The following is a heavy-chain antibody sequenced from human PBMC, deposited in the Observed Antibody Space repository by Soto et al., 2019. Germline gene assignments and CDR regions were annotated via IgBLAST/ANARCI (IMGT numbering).Heavy chain of an antibody. V-gene: IGHV3-30-3*01. J-gene: IGHJ6*02. Sequence: QTXVSLRLSCAASGFTFSSYAMHWVRQAPGKGLEWVAVISYDGSNKYYADSVKGRFTISRDNSKNTLYLQMNSLRAEDTAVYYCARDVESGSSQYYYYYYGMDVWGQGTTVTVSS. D-gene: IGHD1-26*01. CDR3: ARDVESGSSQYYYYYYGMDV. CDR1: GFTFSSYA. CDR2: ISYDGSNK.